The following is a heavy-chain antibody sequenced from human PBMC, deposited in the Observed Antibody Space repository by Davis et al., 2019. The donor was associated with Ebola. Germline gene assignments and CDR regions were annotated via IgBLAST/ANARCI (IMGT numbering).Heavy chain of an antibody. D-gene: IGHD4-17*01. V-gene: IGHV3-23*01. CDR3: AKGSLYGSRSITAGVDV. Sequence: GESLKISCAASGFTFSSYAMNWVRQAPGKGLEWVSGISGSGGSTYYADSVKGRFTISRDNSKNTVYVQMNSLRAEDTAVYYCAKGSLYGSRSITAGVDVWGQGTTVTVSS. CDR1: GFTFSSYA. CDR2: ISGSGGST. J-gene: IGHJ6*02.